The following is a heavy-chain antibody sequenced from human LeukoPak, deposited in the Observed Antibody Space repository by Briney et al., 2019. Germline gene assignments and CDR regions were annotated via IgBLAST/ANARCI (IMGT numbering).Heavy chain of an antibody. V-gene: IGHV4-59*08. J-gene: IGHJ4*02. D-gene: IGHD3-22*01. CDR2: VYYSGRT. CDR3: ARHGHDSKGLD. CDR1: GGSINNYY. Sequence: PSETLSLTCTVSGGSINNYYWSWIRQPPGQGLQWIGYVYYSGRTSYNPSLQSRVTISVNTSKSEFSLKLSSVIAADTAVYYCARHGHDSKGLDWGQGTLVTVSS.